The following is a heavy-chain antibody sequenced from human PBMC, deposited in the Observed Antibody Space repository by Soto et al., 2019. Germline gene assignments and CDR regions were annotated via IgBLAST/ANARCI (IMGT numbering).Heavy chain of an antibody. CDR2: IYYSGST. CDR3: ARERPDGSRLDP. V-gene: IGHV4-30-4*01. D-gene: IGHD6-13*01. Sequence: QVQLQESGPGLVKPSQTLSLTCTVSGGSISSGDYYWSWIRQPPGKGLEWIGYIYYSGSTYYNPSLKSRVTVLVDPSTNQSSRKLSSGTAADTAVDYCARERPDGSRLDPWGQGTLVTVSS. CDR1: GGSISSGDYY. J-gene: IGHJ5*02.